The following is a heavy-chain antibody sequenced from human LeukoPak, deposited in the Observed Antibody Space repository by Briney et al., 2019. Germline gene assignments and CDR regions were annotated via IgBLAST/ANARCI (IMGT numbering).Heavy chain of an antibody. CDR1: GFIVSSNY. J-gene: IGHJ4*02. CDR3: AREGDSGWYAQ. CDR2: IYSGSST. V-gene: IGHV3-66*01. Sequence: GGPLRLSCAASGFIVSSNYMSWVRQAPGKGLEWVSIIYSGSSTYYTDSVKGRFSISRDNSKNTLYLQMNSLRAEDTAVYYCAREGDSGWYAQWGQGTLVTVSS. D-gene: IGHD6-19*01.